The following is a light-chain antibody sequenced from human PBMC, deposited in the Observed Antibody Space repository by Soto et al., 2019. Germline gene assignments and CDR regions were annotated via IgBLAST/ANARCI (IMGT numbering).Light chain of an antibody. CDR1: QTVSSTY. CDR2: GAS. V-gene: IGKV3-20*01. J-gene: IGKJ5*01. Sequence: EIGLTQSPGTLSFSPGERATLSCRASQTVSSTYLAWYQQKPGQAPRLLIYGASSRATGIPDRFSGTVSGTDFTLTISRLEPEDFAVYYCQQYGSSPTTFGQGTRLEI. CDR3: QQYGSSPTT.